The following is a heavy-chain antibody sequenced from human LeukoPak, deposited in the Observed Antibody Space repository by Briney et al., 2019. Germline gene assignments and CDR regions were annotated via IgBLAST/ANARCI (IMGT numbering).Heavy chain of an antibody. CDR1: GFSFRTYS. CDR2: ISSTSRYI. D-gene: IGHD2-2*01. CDR3: ARAFDTSWDYYYMDV. J-gene: IGHJ6*03. V-gene: IGHV3-21*01. Sequence: GGSLRLSCAASGFSFRTYSMNWVRQAPGRGLEWVSSISSTSRYIYYADSVKGRFTISRDDAKSSLYLQMNSLRAEDTAVYYCARAFDTSWDYYYMDVWGKGTTVTVSS.